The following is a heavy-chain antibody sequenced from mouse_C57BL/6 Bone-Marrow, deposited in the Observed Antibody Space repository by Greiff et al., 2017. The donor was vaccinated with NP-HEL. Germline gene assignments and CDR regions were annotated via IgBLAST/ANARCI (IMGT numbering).Heavy chain of an antibody. Sequence: EVQLVESGEGLVKPGGSLKLSCAASGFTFSSYAMSWVRQTPEKRLEWVAYISSGGDYIYYADTVKGRFTISRDNARNTRYLQMGSLKSEDTAMYYCTRGGYWYFDVWGTGTTVTVSS. CDR2: ISSGGDYI. V-gene: IGHV5-9-1*02. J-gene: IGHJ1*03. CDR3: TRGGYWYFDV. CDR1: GFTFSSYA.